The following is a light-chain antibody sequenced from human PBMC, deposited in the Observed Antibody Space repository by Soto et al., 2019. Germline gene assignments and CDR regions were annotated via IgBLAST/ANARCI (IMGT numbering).Light chain of an antibody. CDR2: EVT. CDR1: SSDVGGYNY. Sequence: QSALTQPPSASGSPGQSLTISCTGTSSDVGGYNYVSWYQQRPGKAPKLVIYEVTKRPSGVPDRFSGSKSGSTASLTVSGLQAEDEADYYCSSYTGSSTLEVFGSGTKLTVL. V-gene: IGLV2-8*01. CDR3: SSYTGSSTLEV. J-gene: IGLJ1*01.